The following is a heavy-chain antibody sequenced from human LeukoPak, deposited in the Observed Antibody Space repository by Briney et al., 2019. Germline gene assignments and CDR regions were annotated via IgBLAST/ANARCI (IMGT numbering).Heavy chain of an antibody. CDR2: IRSKANSYAT. V-gene: IGHV3-73*01. CDR1: GFTFSGSA. CDR3: TSLEGLSGGYYYYMDV. Sequence: GGSLRLSCAASGFTFSGSAMHWVRQASGKGLEWVGRIRSKANSYATAYASSVKGRFTISRDDSKNTAYLQMNSLKTEDTAVYYCTSLEGLSGGYYYYMDVWGKGTTVTVSS. J-gene: IGHJ6*03.